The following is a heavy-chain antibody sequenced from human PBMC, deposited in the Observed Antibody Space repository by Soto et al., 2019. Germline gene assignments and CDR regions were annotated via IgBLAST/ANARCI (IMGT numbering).Heavy chain of an antibody. CDR3: ARDFYSSSSGGFDY. D-gene: IGHD6-6*01. CDR1: GFTFSSYA. V-gene: IGHV3-30-3*01. Sequence: GGSLRLSCAASGFTFSSYAMHWVRQAPGKGLEWVAVISYDGSNKYYADSVKGRFTISRDNSKNTLYLQMNSLRAEDTAVYYCARDFYSSSSGGFDYWGQGTLVTVSS. CDR2: ISYDGSNK. J-gene: IGHJ4*02.